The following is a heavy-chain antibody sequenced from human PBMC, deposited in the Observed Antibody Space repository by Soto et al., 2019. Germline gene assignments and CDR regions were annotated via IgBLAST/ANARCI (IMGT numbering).Heavy chain of an antibody. V-gene: IGHV1-18*01. CDR1: GYTFTSYG. J-gene: IGHJ6*03. CDR2: ISAYNGNT. D-gene: IGHD3-3*01. Sequence: EASVKVSCKASGYTFTSYGISWVRQAPGQGLEWMGWISAYNGNTNYAQKLQGRVTMTTDTSTSTAYMELRGLRSDDTAVYYCARQTPHTHYDFWSGYYTGALAHYYYYYMDVWGKGTTVTVSS. CDR3: ARQTPHTHYDFWSGYYTGALAHYYYYYMDV.